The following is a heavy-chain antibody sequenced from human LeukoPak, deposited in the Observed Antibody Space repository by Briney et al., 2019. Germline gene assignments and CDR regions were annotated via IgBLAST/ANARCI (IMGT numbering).Heavy chain of an antibody. Sequence: ASVKVSCKASGYTFTTYGITWVRQAPGQGLEWMGWISPYNGNRNYAQKFQGRVTMTTDPSTNTAHLELRNLRSDDTAVYYCTKSGRECITSCHSWADFWGQGSQVTVAS. CDR1: GYTFTTYG. CDR2: ISPYNGNR. D-gene: IGHD2-2*01. V-gene: IGHV1-18*01. J-gene: IGHJ4*02. CDR3: TKSGRECITSCHSWADF.